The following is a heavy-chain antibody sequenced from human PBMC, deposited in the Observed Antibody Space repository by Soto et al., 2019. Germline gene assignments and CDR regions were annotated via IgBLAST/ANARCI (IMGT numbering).Heavy chain of an antibody. CDR2: IYGEDTHT. CDR1: GYIFNNYW. J-gene: IGHJ4*02. CDR3: ARTRIRDYQSALAS. V-gene: IGHV5-51*01. D-gene: IGHD2-15*01. Sequence: EVQLVQSGAEVKKPGESLKISCQGSGYIFNNYWIAWVRQMSGKGLGWMGMIYGEDTHTKYSPSFQGHVTMSVDKSATPAYLQWSSLEASDPALYYCARTRIRDYQSALASWGQGTLVSV.